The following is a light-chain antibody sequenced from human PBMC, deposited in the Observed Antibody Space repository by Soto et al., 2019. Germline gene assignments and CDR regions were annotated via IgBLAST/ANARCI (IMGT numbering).Light chain of an antibody. V-gene: IGKV1-39*01. CDR2: AAS. CDR1: QTISTY. Sequence: DILMSQSPSSLSASVGDRITITCRASQTISTYLNWYQQKPGEAPRLLIYAASSLQSGVPSRFSGSGSGTDFTLTINSLQPEDSATYYCQQSYSFLWTFGQGTKVDIK. CDR3: QQSYSFLWT. J-gene: IGKJ1*01.